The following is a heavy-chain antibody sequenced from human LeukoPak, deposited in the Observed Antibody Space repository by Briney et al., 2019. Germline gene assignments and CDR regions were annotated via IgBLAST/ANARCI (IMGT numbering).Heavy chain of an antibody. V-gene: IGHV4-39*01. CDR3: AAPYSGSYQYYFDY. CDR1: GASISSTNYC. D-gene: IGHD1-26*01. J-gene: IGHJ4*02. CDR2: IYNLGTT. Sequence: SETLSLTCTVSGASISSTNYCWGWIRQPPGTGLEWIGSIYNLGTTQYNPSLKSRLTISVDTSKNQFSLKLSSVTAADTAVYYCAAPYSGSYQYYFDYWGQGALVTVSS.